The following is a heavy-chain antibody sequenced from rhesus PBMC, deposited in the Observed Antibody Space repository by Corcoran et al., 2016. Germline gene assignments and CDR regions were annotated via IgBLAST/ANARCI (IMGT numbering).Heavy chain of an antibody. CDR1: GGSISSYYW. CDR2: IYGIGGTT. Sequence: QVQLQESGPAVVKPSETLSLTCAVSGGSISSYYWWSWIRQSPVKGLEWSGGIYGIGGTTEYNPFLKSRVSISMDTSKNQLSLKVTSVTAADTAVYYCASTDCSNSDCSSGDYWGQGVLVTVSS. D-gene: IGHD2-15*01. CDR3: ASTDCSNSDCSSGDY. J-gene: IGHJ4*01. V-gene: IGHV4-93*02.